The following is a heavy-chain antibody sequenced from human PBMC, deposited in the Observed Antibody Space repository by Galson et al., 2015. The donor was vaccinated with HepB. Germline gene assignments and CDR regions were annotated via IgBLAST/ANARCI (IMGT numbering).Heavy chain of an antibody. CDR1: GGTFSSYT. CDR3: ARRTLVRWELLRGAPFDY. V-gene: IGHV1-18*01. D-gene: IGHD1-26*01. Sequence: SVKVSCKASGGTFSSYTISWVRQAPGQGLEWMGWISAYNGNTNYAQKLQGRVTMTTDTSTSTAYMELRSLRSDDTAVYYCARRTLVRWELLRGAPFDYWGQGTLVTVSS. J-gene: IGHJ4*02. CDR2: ISAYNGNT.